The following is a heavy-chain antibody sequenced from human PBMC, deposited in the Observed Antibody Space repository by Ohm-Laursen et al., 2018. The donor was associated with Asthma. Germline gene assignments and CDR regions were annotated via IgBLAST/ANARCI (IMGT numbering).Heavy chain of an antibody. V-gene: IGHV3-53*01. Sequence: SLRLSCAASGFTVSSNYMSWVRQAPGKGLEWVSVIYSGGSTYYADSVKGRFTISRDNSKNTLYLQMNSLRAEDTAVYYCARYCSGSSCYSGFDYWGQGTLVTVSS. J-gene: IGHJ4*02. CDR2: IYSGGST. CDR1: GFTVSSNY. CDR3: ARYCSGSSCYSGFDY. D-gene: IGHD2-15*01.